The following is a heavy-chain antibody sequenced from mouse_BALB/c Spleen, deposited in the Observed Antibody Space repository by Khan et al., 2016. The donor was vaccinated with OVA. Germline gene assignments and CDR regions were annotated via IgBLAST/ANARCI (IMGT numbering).Heavy chain of an antibody. CDR2: IRKKASGYTT. Sequence: EVELVESGGGLVQPGGSLRLSCATSGFTFTDYYMNWVRQPPGKALEWLGFIRKKASGYTTEYSPSVKGRFTISRDHSQSILYLQMNTLGAEDSATYYCARVDYGYGFAYWGQGTLVTVSA. J-gene: IGHJ3*01. D-gene: IGHD1-2*01. CDR3: ARVDYGYGFAY. V-gene: IGHV7-3*02. CDR1: GFTFTDYY.